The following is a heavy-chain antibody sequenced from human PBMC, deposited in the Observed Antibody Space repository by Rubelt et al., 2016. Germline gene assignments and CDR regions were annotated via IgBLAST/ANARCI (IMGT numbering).Heavy chain of an antibody. J-gene: IGHJ4*02. CDR2: IYHSWST. V-gene: IGHV4-31*03. CDR1: GGSLSSGGYY. Sequence: QVQLQESGPGLVKPSQTLSLTCSVSGGSLSSGGYYWSWIRQHPGKGLEWIGEIYHSWSTNYTPSLKSRVTISVDKSKNQISLRLTSVTAADTAGYYCARVNRYYFDYWGQGTLVTVSS. CDR3: ARVNRYYFDY.